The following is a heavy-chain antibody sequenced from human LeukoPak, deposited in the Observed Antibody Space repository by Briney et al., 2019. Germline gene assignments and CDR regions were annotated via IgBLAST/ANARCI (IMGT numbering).Heavy chain of an antibody. D-gene: IGHD4/OR15-4a*01. Sequence: GGSLRLSCAASGFTFSSFYMNWVRQAPGKGLEWVSSISSSSSYTYYADSVKGRFTISRDNAKNSLYLQMDSLRAEDTAVYYCARRAGAYSHPYDYWGQGTLVTVSS. CDR3: ARRAGAYSHPYDY. V-gene: IGHV3-21*01. CDR2: ISSSSSYT. J-gene: IGHJ4*02. CDR1: GFTFSSFY.